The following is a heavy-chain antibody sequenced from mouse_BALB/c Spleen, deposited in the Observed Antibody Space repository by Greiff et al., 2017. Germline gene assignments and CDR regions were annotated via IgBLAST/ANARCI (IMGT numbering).Heavy chain of an antibody. Sequence: DVMLVESGGGLVQPGGSLKLSCAASGFTFSSYGMSWVRQTPDKRLELVATINSNGGSTYYPDSVKGRFTISRDNAKNTLYLQMSSLKSEDTAMYYCARVYYGYDSAMDYWGQGTSVTVSS. D-gene: IGHD2-2*01. CDR1: GFTFSSYG. CDR3: ARVYYGYDSAMDY. J-gene: IGHJ4*01. V-gene: IGHV5-6-3*01. CDR2: INSNGGST.